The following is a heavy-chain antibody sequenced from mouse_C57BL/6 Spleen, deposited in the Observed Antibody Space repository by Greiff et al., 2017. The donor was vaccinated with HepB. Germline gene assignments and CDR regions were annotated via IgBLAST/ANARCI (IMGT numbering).Heavy chain of an antibody. CDR1: GYTFTSYW. CDR3: ARGLRYSPWFAY. J-gene: IGHJ3*01. Sequence: VQLQQPGSELVRPGTSVKLSCKASGYTFTSYWMHWVKQRPGQGLEWIGVIDPSDSYTNYNQKFKGKSTLTVDKSSSTAYMQLSSLTSEDSAVYYCARGLRYSPWFAYWGQGTLVTVSA. D-gene: IGHD1-1*01. CDR2: IDPSDSYT. V-gene: IGHV1-59*01.